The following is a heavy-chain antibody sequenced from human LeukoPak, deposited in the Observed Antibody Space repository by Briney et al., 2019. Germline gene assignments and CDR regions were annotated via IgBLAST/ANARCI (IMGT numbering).Heavy chain of an antibody. CDR1: GGSISSSSYY. D-gene: IGHD3-22*01. J-gene: IGHJ5*02. CDR3: ARGSNYYDSSGYCNWFDP. CDR2: IYYSGST. V-gene: IGHV4-39*07. Sequence: SETLSLTCTVSGGSISSSSYYWGWIRQPPGKGLEWIGSIYYSGSTYYNPSLKSRVTISVDTSKNQFSLKLSSVTAADTAVYYCARGSNYYDSSGYCNWFDPWGQGTLVTVSS.